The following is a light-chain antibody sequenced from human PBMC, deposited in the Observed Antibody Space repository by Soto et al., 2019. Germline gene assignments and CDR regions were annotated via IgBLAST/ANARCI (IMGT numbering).Light chain of an antibody. Sequence: IVMTQSPATLSVSPGQRATLSCRASQSVRTNLAWYQQKPGQAPRLLIYGASTRATGIPARFSGSGSGTEFTLTISGLQSDDFAVYYCQQYSNWPPWTFGQGTRVDFK. CDR3: QQYSNWPPWT. CDR1: QSVRTN. J-gene: IGKJ1*01. CDR2: GAS. V-gene: IGKV3D-15*01.